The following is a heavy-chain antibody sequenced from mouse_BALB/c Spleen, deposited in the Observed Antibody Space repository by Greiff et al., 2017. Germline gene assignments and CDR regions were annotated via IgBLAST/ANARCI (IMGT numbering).Heavy chain of an antibody. CDR1: GFTFSSYG. CDR2: ISSGGSYT. V-gene: IGHV5-6*02. CDR3: ARRAFGFDY. J-gene: IGHJ2*01. Sequence: EVKLVESGGDLVKPGGSLKLSCAASGFTFSSYGMTWVRQTPDKRLEWIATISSGGSYTYYPDSVKGRSTISRDNAKNTLYLQMSGLKSEDTAMYYCARRAFGFDYWGQGTTLTVSS.